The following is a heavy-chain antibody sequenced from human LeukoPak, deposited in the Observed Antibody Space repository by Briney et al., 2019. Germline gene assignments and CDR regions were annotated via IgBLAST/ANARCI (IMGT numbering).Heavy chain of an antibody. J-gene: IGHJ4*02. CDR2: ISPDGSTT. V-gene: IGHV3-74*03. D-gene: IGHD2-2*01. CDR3: ARGLGSTSCYFDY. CDR1: GFTFSRYW. Sequence: TGGSLRLSCAASGFTFSRYWMHWVRQAPGKGLMWVSRISPDGSTTLYADSVKGRFTISRDNAKNTLYLQMNSLRAEDTAVYYCARGLGSTSCYFDYWGQGTLVTVSS.